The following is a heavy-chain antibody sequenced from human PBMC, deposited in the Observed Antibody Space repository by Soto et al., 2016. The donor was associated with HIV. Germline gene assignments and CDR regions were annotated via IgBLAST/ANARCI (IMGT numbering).Heavy chain of an antibody. V-gene: IGHV1-24*01. CDR1: GYTLTELS. J-gene: IGHJ3*01. D-gene: IGHD2-21*01. CDR3: ATGLTV. Sequence: QVQVKQSGAEVKKPGASVKVSCRVSGYTLTELSMHWVRQAPGKGLEWMGNFNPEDGEKIYAQRFQGRLTMTEDISADTAYMELSSLRSDDTAIYYCATGLTVWGQGT. CDR2: FNPEDGEK.